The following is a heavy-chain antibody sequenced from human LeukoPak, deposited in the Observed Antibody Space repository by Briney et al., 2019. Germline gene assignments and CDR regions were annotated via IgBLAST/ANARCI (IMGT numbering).Heavy chain of an antibody. V-gene: IGHV3-23*01. CDR2: ISGSGDNA. J-gene: IGHJ4*02. CDR3: ATHKYGLVY. CDR1: GFTLSTFA. Sequence: GGSLRLSCVASGFTLSTFAMSWVRQTPGKGLEWVSAISGSGDNADYADSMKGRFTISRDNPKNTLYLQMNSLRVEDMAVYYCATHKYGLVYWGQGTLVTVSS. D-gene: IGHD2/OR15-2a*01.